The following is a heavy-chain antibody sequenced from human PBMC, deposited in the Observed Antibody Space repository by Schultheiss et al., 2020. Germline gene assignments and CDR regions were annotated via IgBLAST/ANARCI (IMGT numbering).Heavy chain of an antibody. D-gene: IGHD5-18*01. CDR2: ISGSGGST. V-gene: IGHV3-23*01. Sequence: GGSLRLSCAASGFTFSSYAMSWVRQAPGKGLEWVSAISGSGGSTYYADSVKGRFTISRDNSKNTLYLQMNSLRAEDTAVYYCARVGWYSYGEYYYGMDVWGQGTTVTVSS. CDR1: GFTFSSYA. J-gene: IGHJ6*02. CDR3: ARVGWYSYGEYYYGMDV.